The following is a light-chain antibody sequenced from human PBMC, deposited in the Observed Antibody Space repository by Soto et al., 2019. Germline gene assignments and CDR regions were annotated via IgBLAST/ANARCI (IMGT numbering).Light chain of an antibody. Sequence: DIQMTQSPSSLSASVGDRVTITCRASQTISSRLAWYQQKPGQAPKLLIYKATNLQTGVASRFSGSGSGTGFSLTISSLQPEDFAVYYFQQYNEFQYTFGQGTRLDI. CDR1: QTISSR. CDR3: QQYNEFQYT. CDR2: KAT. V-gene: IGKV1-5*03. J-gene: IGKJ2*01.